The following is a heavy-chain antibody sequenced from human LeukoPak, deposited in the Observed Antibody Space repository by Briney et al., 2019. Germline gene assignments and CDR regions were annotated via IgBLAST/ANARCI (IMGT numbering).Heavy chain of an antibody. CDR3: ARRRDSGSYLLDAFDV. D-gene: IGHD1-26*01. V-gene: IGHV5-51*01. Sequence: GEALKIFCKGSGYSFTSYWIGWVRQMPGKGLELMGIIYPGDSDTRYSPSFQGQVTISADKSINTAYLQRDSLKTPDTAMDYCARRRDSGSYLLDAFDVWGKGTMVTVSS. J-gene: IGHJ3*01. CDR1: GYSFTSYW. CDR2: IYPGDSDT.